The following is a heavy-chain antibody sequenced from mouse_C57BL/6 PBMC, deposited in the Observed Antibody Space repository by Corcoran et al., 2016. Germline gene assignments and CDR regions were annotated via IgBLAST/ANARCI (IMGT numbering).Heavy chain of an antibody. CDR3: ANDAMDY. V-gene: IGHV1-76*01. CDR2: IYPGGGNT. CDR1: GYTFPDYY. J-gene: IGHJ4*01. Sequence: QVQLKQSGAELVRPGASMKLSRKASGYTFPDYYIKWVKQRPGEGLEWSARIYPGGGNTYYNEKFKGKATLTAEKSSSTAYMQLSSLTSEDSAVYFCANDAMDYWGQGTSVTVSS.